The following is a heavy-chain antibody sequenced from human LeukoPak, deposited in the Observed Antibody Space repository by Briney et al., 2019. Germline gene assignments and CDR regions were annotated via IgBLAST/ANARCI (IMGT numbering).Heavy chain of an antibody. Sequence: GGSLRLSCAASGFTFSDYYMGWIRQAPGKGLEWVSYISSSGSTIYYADSVKGRFTISRDNAKNSLYLQMNSLRAEDTAVYYCARERIFSGYNYGMDVWGQGTTVTVSS. D-gene: IGHD7-27*01. CDR2: ISSSGSTI. J-gene: IGHJ6*02. CDR3: ARERIFSGYNYGMDV. V-gene: IGHV3-11*01. CDR1: GFTFSDYY.